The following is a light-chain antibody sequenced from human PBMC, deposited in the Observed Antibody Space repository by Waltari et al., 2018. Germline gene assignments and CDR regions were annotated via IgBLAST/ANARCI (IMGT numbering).Light chain of an antibody. CDR3: SSFTSTNTWV. CDR1: GSDIGGYNY. V-gene: IGLV2-14*03. CDR2: GVS. J-gene: IGLJ3*02. Sequence: QSALTQPASVSGSPGQAITISCTGTGSDIGGYNYVSWYQQHPGKAPKLLIYGVSSRSSGVSNCFSGSKSGYAASLTISGLQAEDEAHYYCSSFTSTNTWVFGGGTKLTVL.